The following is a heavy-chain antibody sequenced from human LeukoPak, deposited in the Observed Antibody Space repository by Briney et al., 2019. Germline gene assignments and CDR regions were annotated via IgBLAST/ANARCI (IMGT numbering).Heavy chain of an antibody. J-gene: IGHJ6*02. D-gene: IGHD2-15*01. CDR3: ARDLNQLQRDIYYYYGSDA. V-gene: IGHV3-21*01. CDR2: ISSSSSHI. Sequence: GGSLRLSCAASGFTFSSYSMNWVRQAPGKGLEWLSSISSSSSHIYFADSVKGRFIISRDNAKNSLYLQMNSLRAEDTAVYYCARDLNQLQRDIYYYYGSDAWGQGTTVTVSS. CDR1: GFTFSSYS.